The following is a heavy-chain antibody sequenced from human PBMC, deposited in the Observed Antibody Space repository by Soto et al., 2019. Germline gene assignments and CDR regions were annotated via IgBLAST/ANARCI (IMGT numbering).Heavy chain of an antibody. CDR2: ISSSSSTI. Sequence: GGSLRLSCAASGFTFSSYSMNWVRQAPGKGLEWVSYISSSSSTIYYADSVKGRFTISRDNAKNSLYLQMNSLRAEDTAVYYCASIPCSGGSCYRIKNDYWGQGTLVTVSS. CDR3: ASIPCSGGSCYRIKNDY. V-gene: IGHV3-48*01. J-gene: IGHJ4*02. D-gene: IGHD2-15*01. CDR1: GFTFSSYS.